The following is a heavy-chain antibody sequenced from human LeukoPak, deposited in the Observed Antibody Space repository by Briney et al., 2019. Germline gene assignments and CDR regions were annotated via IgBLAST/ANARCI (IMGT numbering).Heavy chain of an antibody. V-gene: IGHV3-30*04. J-gene: IGHJ3*02. Sequence: GGSLRLSCAASGFTFSSYAMHWVRQAPGKGLEWVAVISYDGSNKYYADSVKGRFTISRDNSKNTLYLQMNSLRAEDTAVYYCARDSHYDSSFAGAGLDIWGQGTMVTVSS. CDR3: ARDSHYDSSFAGAGLDI. D-gene: IGHD3-22*01. CDR2: ISYDGSNK. CDR1: GFTFSSYA.